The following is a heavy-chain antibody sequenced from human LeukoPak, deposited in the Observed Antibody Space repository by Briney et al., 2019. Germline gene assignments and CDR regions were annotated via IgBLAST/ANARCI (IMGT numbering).Heavy chain of an antibody. V-gene: IGHV1-69*13. Sequence: SVKVSCKVSGYTLTELSMHWVRQAPGQGLEWMGGIIPIFGTANYAQKFQGRVTITADESTSTAYMELSSLRSEDTAVYYCARDLRGVDPWGQGTLVTVSS. J-gene: IGHJ5*02. CDR2: IIPIFGTA. CDR3: ARDLRGVDP. CDR1: GYTLTELS.